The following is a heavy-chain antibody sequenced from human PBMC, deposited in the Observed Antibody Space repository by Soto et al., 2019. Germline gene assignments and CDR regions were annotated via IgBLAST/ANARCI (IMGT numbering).Heavy chain of an antibody. D-gene: IGHD2-21*02. Sequence: QVQLVQSGAEVKKPGASVKVSCKASGDTFTDYYIHWVRQAPGQGFEWMGTVNPSGGHTTYAQHFLGRRTMTRNTSTSTLYMELTSLTSEDTAVYYCARGGHVVVVTAALDYWGQGTLVTVSS. CDR1: GDTFTDYY. CDR3: ARGGHVVVVTAALDY. J-gene: IGHJ4*02. CDR2: VNPSGGHT. V-gene: IGHV1-46*01.